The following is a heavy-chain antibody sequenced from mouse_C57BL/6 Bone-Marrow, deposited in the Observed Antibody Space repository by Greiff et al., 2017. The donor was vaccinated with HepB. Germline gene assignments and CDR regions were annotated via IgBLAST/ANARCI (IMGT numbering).Heavy chain of an antibody. J-gene: IGHJ2*01. CDR1: GYTFTSYT. D-gene: IGHD1-1*02. V-gene: IGHV1-4*01. CDR3: ERDDGGWDY. CDR2: INPSSGYT. Sequence: QVQLQQSGAELARPGASVKMSCKASGYTFTSYTMHWVKQRPGQGLEWIGYINPSSGYTKYNQKFKDKATLTADKSSSTAYMQLSSLTSEDSAVYCYERDDGGWDYWGQGTTLTVSS.